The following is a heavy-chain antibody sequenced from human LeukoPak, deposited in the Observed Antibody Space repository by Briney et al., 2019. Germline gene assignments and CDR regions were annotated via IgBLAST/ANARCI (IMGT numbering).Heavy chain of an antibody. CDR2: INPNSGGT. CDR3: ARDRRCSGGSCYSDHYYYMDV. J-gene: IGHJ6*03. CDR1: GYTFTGYY. V-gene: IGHV1-2*02. D-gene: IGHD2-15*01. Sequence: GASVKVSCKASGYTFTGYYMHWVRQAPGQGLEWMGWINPNSGGTNYAQKFQGRVTMTRDMSTSTVYMELSSLRSEDTAVYYCARDRRCSGGSCYSDHYYYMDVWGKGTTVTVSS.